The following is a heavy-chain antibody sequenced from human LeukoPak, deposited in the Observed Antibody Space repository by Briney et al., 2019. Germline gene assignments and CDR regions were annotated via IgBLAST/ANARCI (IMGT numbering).Heavy chain of an antibody. D-gene: IGHD6-13*01. Sequence: ASVKVSCKASGYTFTSYGISWVRQAPGQGLEWMGGISAYNGNTNYAQKLQGRVTMTTDTSTSTAYMELRSLRSDDTAVYYCARAPSYSSSWYVDYWGQGTLVTVSS. CDR3: ARAPSYSSSWYVDY. CDR2: ISAYNGNT. V-gene: IGHV1-18*01. J-gene: IGHJ4*02. CDR1: GYTFTSYG.